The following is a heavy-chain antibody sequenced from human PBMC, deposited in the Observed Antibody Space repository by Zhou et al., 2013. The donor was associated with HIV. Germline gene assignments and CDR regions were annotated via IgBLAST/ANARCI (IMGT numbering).Heavy chain of an antibody. CDR1: GFTFTDYL. CDR2: ISSYRGHT. D-gene: IGHD2-21*01. Sequence: QVQLVQSGADVKKPGASVKVSCKASGFTFTDYLIHWVRQAPGQGLEWMGWISSYRGHTNYAQKLQGRVTITRNTSINTAYMELSSLRSEDTGVYYCARHRRYGDNSYAFDIWARDNGHRLF. J-gene: IGHJ3*02. CDR3: ARHRRYGDNSYAFDI. V-gene: IGHV1-8*03.